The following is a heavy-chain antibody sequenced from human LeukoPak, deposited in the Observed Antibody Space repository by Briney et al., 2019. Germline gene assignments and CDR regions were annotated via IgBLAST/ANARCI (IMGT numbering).Heavy chain of an antibody. CDR1: GFTFSSYW. J-gene: IGHJ6*04. D-gene: IGHD3-10*01. CDR2: INSDGSST. V-gene: IGHV3-74*01. Sequence: PGGSLRLSCAASGFTFSSYWMHWVRQAPGKGRVWVSRINSDGSSTSYADSVKGRFTISRDNAKNTLYLQMNSLRAEDTAVYYCARDYGSGSYGMDVWGKGTTVTVSS. CDR3: ARDYGSGSYGMDV.